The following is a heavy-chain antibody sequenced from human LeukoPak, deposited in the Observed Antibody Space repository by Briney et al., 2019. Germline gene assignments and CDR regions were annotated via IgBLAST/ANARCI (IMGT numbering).Heavy chain of an antibody. V-gene: IGHV4-4*02. J-gene: IGHJ3*02. CDR2: IYHSGST. D-gene: IGHD2-21*02. Sequence: PSETLSLTCAVSGGSISSSNWWSWVRQPPGKGLEWIGEIYHSGSTNYNPSLKSRVTISVDKSKNQFSLKLSSVTAADTAVYYCASDPYCGGDCYSVVAFDIWGQGTMVTVSS. CDR1: GGSISSSNW. CDR3: ASDPYCGGDCYSVVAFDI.